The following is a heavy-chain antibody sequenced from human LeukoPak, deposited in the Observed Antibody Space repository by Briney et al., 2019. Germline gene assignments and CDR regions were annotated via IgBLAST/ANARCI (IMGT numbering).Heavy chain of an antibody. V-gene: IGHV4-4*02. Sequence: SETLSLTCTVSGGSISSSNWRSWVRQPPGKGLEWIGEIYHSGSTNYNPSLKSRVTISVDKSKNQFSLKLSPVTAADTAVYYCAREHSSGWYVKRDYYFDYWGQGTLVTVSS. CDR1: GGSISSSNW. CDR2: IYHSGST. D-gene: IGHD6-19*01. J-gene: IGHJ4*02. CDR3: AREHSSGWYVKRDYYFDY.